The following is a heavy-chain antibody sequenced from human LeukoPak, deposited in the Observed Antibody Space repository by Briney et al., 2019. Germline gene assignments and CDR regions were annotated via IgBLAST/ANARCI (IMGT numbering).Heavy chain of an antibody. CDR2: IVVGSGNT. CDR3: AADLSAGAFAPDY. D-gene: IGHD1-26*01. Sequence: ASVKVSCKASGYTFTSYGISWVRQAPGQRLEWIGWIVVGSGNTNYAQKFQERVTITRDMSTSTAYMKLSSLRSEDTAVYYCAADLSAGAFAPDYWGQGTLVTVSS. J-gene: IGHJ4*02. V-gene: IGHV1-58*02. CDR1: GYTFTSYG.